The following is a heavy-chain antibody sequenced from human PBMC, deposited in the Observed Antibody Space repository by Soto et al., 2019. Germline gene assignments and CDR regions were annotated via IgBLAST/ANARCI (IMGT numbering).Heavy chain of an antibody. J-gene: IGHJ4*02. D-gene: IGHD3-16*01. CDR3: SADLPDWGAYAFDY. V-gene: IGHV3-15*07. CDR2: VKRKVNGETI. CDR1: GFTFKGAG. Sequence: EVQLVESGGGLVESGGSLSLSCAASGFTFKGAGMNWVRQGPGKGLEWVGRVKRKVNGETIHYAAPVQGRFTISRDDSRNTVYLQMNRLGTEDTAMYYCSADLPDWGAYAFDYWGQGALVTVSS.